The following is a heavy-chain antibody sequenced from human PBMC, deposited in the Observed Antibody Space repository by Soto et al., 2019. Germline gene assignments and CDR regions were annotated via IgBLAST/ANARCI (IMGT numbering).Heavy chain of an antibody. CDR1: GFTFSSYW. D-gene: IGHD5-12*01. Sequence: GGSLRLSCAASGFTFSSYWMHWVRQAPGKGLVWVSRINSDGSSTSYADSVKGRFTISRDNAKNTLYLQMNSLRAEDTAVYYCARGMGEMATIAQRYYYYYGMDVWGQGTTVTVSS. J-gene: IGHJ6*02. V-gene: IGHV3-74*01. CDR2: INSDGSST. CDR3: ARGMGEMATIAQRYYYYYGMDV.